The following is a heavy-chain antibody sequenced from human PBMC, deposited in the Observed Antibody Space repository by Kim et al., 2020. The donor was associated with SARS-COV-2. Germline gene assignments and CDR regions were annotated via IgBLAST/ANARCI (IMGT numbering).Heavy chain of an antibody. CDR3: ARGPDSGYSYGPYYFDY. CDR2: ISYDGSNK. CDR1: GFTFSSYA. J-gene: IGHJ4*02. D-gene: IGHD5-18*01. Sequence: GGSLRLSCAASGFTFSSYAMHWVRQAPGKGLEWVAVISYDGSNKYYADSVKGRFTISRDNSKNTLYLQMNSLRAEDTAVYYCARGPDSGYSYGPYYFDYWGQGTLVTVSS. V-gene: IGHV3-30*04.